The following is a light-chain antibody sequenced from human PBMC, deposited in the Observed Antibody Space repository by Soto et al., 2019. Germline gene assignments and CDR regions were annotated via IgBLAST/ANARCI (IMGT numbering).Light chain of an antibody. J-gene: IGLJ1*01. CDR2: EVS. CDR1: SSDVGSYNL. CDR3: CSYAGSSPYV. V-gene: IGLV2-23*02. Sequence: LTQPASVSGSPGQSITISCTGTSSDVGSYNLVSWYQQHPGKAPKLMIYEVSKRPSGVSNRFSGSKSGNTASLTISGLQAEDEADYYCCSYAGSSPYVFGTGTKVTV.